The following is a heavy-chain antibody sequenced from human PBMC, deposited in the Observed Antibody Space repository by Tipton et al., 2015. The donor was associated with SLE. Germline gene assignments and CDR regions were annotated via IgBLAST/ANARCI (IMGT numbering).Heavy chain of an antibody. CDR3: AKEDGQT. J-gene: IGHJ5*02. CDR2: ISNSGDST. Sequence: SLRLSCAASGFTFSTYAMSWVRQAPGKGLQWLSGISNSGDSTYYVDAVKGRFTISRDNSRNTVYLQMNSLRAEDTAMYYCAKEDGQTWGQGTLVTVSS. CDR1: GFTFSTYA. V-gene: IGHV3-23*01. D-gene: IGHD5-24*01.